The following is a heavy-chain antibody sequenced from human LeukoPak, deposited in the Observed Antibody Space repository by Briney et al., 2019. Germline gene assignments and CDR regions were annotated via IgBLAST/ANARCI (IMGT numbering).Heavy chain of an antibody. D-gene: IGHD4-17*01. CDR3: AKAHDYGVHLFDY. CDR2: ISGSGGST. V-gene: IGHV3-23*01. J-gene: IGHJ4*02. CDR1: GFTFSSYA. Sequence: GGSLRLSCAASGFTFSSYAMSWVRQAPGKGLEWVSAISGSGGSTYYADSVKGRFTLSRDNSKNTLYLQMNSLRAEDTSVYYCAKAHDYGVHLFDYWGQGTLVTVSS.